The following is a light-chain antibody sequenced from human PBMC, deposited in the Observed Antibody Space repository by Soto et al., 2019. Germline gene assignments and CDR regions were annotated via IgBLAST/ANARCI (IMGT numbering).Light chain of an antibody. CDR2: DVS. Sequence: SALTRPASVSGFPGQSITITYTGTSSDVGGYNSVSWYQQLPGKAPKLIIYDVSNRPSGVSNRFSGSKSDNTASLTISGLQAEDEADYYCSSYKTSSTRYVFGTGTKVTVL. J-gene: IGLJ1*01. CDR1: SSDVGGYNS. V-gene: IGLV2-14*01. CDR3: SSYKTSSTRYV.